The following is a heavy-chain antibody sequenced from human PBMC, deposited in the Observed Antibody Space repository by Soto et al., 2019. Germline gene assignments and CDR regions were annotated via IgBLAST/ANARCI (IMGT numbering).Heavy chain of an antibody. V-gene: IGHV4-30-4*02. CDR3: ARDYCSGCSCYFAN. D-gene: IGHD2-15*01. CDR2: IYYSGST. Sequence: SETLSLTCTVSGGSNSSGDYYWSWIRQPPWKGLEWIGYIYYSGSTYYNPSLKSRVTISVDTSKKQLSLKLSSVTAPHTALYYCARDYCSGCSCYFANWGQGTLDTVSS. CDR1: GGSNSSGDYY. J-gene: IGHJ4*02.